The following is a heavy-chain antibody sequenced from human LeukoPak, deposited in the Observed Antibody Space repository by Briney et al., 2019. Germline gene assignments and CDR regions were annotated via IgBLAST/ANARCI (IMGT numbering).Heavy chain of an antibody. Sequence: GGSLGLSCAASGFTFSNHAMSWFRQAPGKGLEWVSVIGDSGGSTYYADSVKGRFTISRDNSKNTLYLQMNSLRADDTAVYHCARGGASSPYTYIDVWGKGTTVIVSS. V-gene: IGHV3-23*01. D-gene: IGHD6-6*01. J-gene: IGHJ6*04. CDR1: GFTFSNHA. CDR2: IGDSGGST. CDR3: ARGGASSPYTYIDV.